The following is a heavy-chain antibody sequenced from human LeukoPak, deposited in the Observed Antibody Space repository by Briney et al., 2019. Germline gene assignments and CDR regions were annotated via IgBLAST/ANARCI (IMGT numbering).Heavy chain of an antibody. CDR2: IYSGGST. J-gene: IGHJ4*02. CDR1: GFTVSNNF. V-gene: IGHV3-53*03. Sequence: GGSLRLSCAASGFTVSNNFMTWVRQPPGKGLEWVSIIYSGGSTYYADSVRGRFTISRDDSRNTLYLQMSSLRAEDMAVYYCARAVSNDYAAYWGQGTLVTVSS. D-gene: IGHD4-17*01. CDR3: ARAVSNDYAAY.